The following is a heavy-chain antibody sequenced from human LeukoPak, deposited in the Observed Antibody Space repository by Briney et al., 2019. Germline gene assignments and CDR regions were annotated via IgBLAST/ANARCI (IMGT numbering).Heavy chain of an antibody. CDR2: INPNSGGT. D-gene: IGHD2-15*01. J-gene: IGHJ4*02. CDR3: ARDWYCSGGSCIDLFDY. Sequence: ASVKVSCKASVYTFTGYYMHWVRQAPGQGLEWMGWINPNSGGTNYAQKFQGRVTMTRDTSISTAYMELSRLRSDDTAVYYCARDWYCSGGSCIDLFDYWGQGILVTVSS. CDR1: VYTFTGYY. V-gene: IGHV1-2*02.